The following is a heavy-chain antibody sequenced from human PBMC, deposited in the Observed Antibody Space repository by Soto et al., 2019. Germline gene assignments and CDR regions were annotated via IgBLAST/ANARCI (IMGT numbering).Heavy chain of an antibody. CDR2: IYPSGSST. Sequence: ASVKVSCKASGYTFTNYYMHWVRQAPGQGLEWMGLIYPSGSSTSYTQKFQGRVTMTRDTSTSTVHMELSSLRSEDTAVYYCARGIAVAIQAGIDYWGQGTLVTV. V-gene: IGHV1-46*01. J-gene: IGHJ4*02. CDR1: GYTFTNYY. CDR3: ARGIAVAIQAGIDY. D-gene: IGHD6-19*01.